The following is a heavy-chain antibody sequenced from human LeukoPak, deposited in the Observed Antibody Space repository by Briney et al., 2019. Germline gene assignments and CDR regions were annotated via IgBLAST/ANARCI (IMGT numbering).Heavy chain of an antibody. D-gene: IGHD5-12*01. V-gene: IGHV5-51*01. CDR1: GYSFTSYW. Sequence: GESLKISCKGSGYSFTSYWIGWVRQMPGKGLEWMGIIYPGDSDTRYSPFFQGQVTISGDKSTSTAYLQLSSLKASDTAMYYCARRSGRGGYDFDYWGQGTLVTVSS. CDR2: IYPGDSDT. J-gene: IGHJ4*02. CDR3: ARRSGRGGYDFDY.